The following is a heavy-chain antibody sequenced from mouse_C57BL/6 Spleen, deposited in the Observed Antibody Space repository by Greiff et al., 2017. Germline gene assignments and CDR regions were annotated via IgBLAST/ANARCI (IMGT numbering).Heavy chain of an antibody. D-gene: IGHD1-1*01. CDR1: GYSFTGYF. CDR2: INPYNGDT. Sequence: EVKLQESGPELVKPGDSVKISCKASGYSFTGYFMNWVMQSHGKSLEWIGRINPYNGDTFYNQKFKGKATLTVDKSSSTAHMELRSLTSEDSAVYYCARGDYYGSSTWCAYWGQGTLVTVSA. V-gene: IGHV1-20*01. CDR3: ARGDYYGSSTWCAY. J-gene: IGHJ3*01.